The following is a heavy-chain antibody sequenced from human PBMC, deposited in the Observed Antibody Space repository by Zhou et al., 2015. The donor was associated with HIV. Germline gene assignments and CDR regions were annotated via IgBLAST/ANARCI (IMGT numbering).Heavy chain of an antibody. CDR2: INPNSGGT. Sequence: QVQLVQSGAEVKKPGASVKVSCKASGYTFTGYYMHWVRQAPGQGLEWMGWINPNSGGTNYAQKFQGRVTMTRDTSISTAYMELSRLRSDDTAVYYCARAGSITMRSRWFDPWGQGTLVTVSS. V-gene: IGHV1-2*02. J-gene: IGHJ5*02. D-gene: IGHD3-22*01. CDR1: GYTFTGYY. CDR3: ARAGSITMRSRWFDP.